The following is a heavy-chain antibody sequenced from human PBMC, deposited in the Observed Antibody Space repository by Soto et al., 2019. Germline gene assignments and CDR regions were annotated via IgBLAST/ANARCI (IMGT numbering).Heavy chain of an antibody. CDR3: ARDSSFEQQLVHLFDY. CDR1: GFTFSSYG. D-gene: IGHD6-13*01. CDR2: ISNDGSTK. J-gene: IGHJ4*02. V-gene: IGHV3-48*01. Sequence: GGSLRLSCAASGFTFSSYGMNLVRQAPGKGLEWVSDISNDGSTKYYADSVKGRFTISRDNAKNTLYLQMNSLRAEDTAMYYCARDSSFEQQLVHLFDYWGQGTLVTVSS.